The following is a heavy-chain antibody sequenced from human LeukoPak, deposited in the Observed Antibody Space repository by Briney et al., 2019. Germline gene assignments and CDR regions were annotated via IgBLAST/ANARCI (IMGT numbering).Heavy chain of an antibody. Sequence: GGSLRISCASSGFNFRCFIMNWAPPAPGKGAEWVSYLCSSSSTIYYADSVKGRFTISRDNAKNSLYLQMNSLRAEDTAVYYCARAMNLGYYDSSGDFDYWGQGTLVTVSS. D-gene: IGHD3-22*01. V-gene: IGHV3-48*01. J-gene: IGHJ4*02. CDR3: ARAMNLGYYDSSGDFDY. CDR1: GFNFRCFI. CDR2: LCSSSSTI.